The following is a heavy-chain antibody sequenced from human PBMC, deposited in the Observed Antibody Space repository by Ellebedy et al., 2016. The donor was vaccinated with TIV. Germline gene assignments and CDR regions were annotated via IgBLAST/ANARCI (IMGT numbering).Heavy chain of an antibody. J-gene: IGHJ4*02. Sequence: GESLKISXAASGFTFSSYTMNWVRQAPGKGLEWVSSISGSGTYIYYADSLKGRFTISRDNAKSSLYLQMNSLRAEDTAVYYCATARDTILLGYWGQGTLVTVSS. D-gene: IGHD2-15*01. CDR1: GFTFSSYT. CDR3: ATARDTILLGY. V-gene: IGHV3-21*01. CDR2: ISGSGTYI.